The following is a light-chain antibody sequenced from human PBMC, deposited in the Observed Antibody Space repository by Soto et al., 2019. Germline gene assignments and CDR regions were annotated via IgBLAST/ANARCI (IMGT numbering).Light chain of an antibody. Sequence: EIVLTQSPGTLSLSPGERATLSCRASQSVNSRYLAWYQQKPGQAPRLLTSGASTRATGIPDRFSGSGSGTDFTLTISRLEPEDFAVYYCQQYGNSRWTFGQGTKVEIK. CDR2: GAS. J-gene: IGKJ1*01. V-gene: IGKV3-20*01. CDR1: QSVNSRY. CDR3: QQYGNSRWT.